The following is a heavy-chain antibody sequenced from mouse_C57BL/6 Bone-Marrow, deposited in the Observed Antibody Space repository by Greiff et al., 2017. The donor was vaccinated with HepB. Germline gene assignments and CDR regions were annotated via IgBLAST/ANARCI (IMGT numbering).Heavy chain of an antibody. CDR1: GYSITSGYD. J-gene: IGHJ3*01. V-gene: IGHV3-1*01. CDR3: ARGNYYGSSYWFAY. CDR2: ISYSGST. Sequence: EVQLQQSGPGMVKPSQSLSLTCTVTGYSITSGYDWHWIRHFPGNKLEWMGYISYSGSTNYNPSLKSRISITHDTSKNQFFLKLNSVTTEDTATYYCARGNYYGSSYWFAYWGQGTLVTVSA. D-gene: IGHD1-1*01.